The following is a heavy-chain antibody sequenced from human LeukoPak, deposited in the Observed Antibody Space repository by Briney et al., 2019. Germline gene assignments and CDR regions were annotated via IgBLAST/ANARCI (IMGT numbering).Heavy chain of an antibody. CDR1: GYTFTSYY. Sequence: ASVKVSCKASGYTFTSYYMHWVRQAPGQGLEWMGWINPNSGGTNYAQKFQGRVTMTRDTSISTAYMELSRLRSDDTAVYYCARDHCSSTSCGWFDPWGQGTLVTVSS. J-gene: IGHJ5*02. V-gene: IGHV1-2*02. CDR3: ARDHCSSTSCGWFDP. D-gene: IGHD2-2*01. CDR2: INPNSGGT.